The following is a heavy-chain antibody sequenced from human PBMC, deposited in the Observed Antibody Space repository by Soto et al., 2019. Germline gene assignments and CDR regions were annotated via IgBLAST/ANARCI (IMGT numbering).Heavy chain of an antibody. CDR2: MNPNSGNT. D-gene: IGHD6-13*01. J-gene: IGHJ4*02. V-gene: IGHV1-8*01. Sequence: GASVKVSCKASGYTFTSYDINWVRQATGQGLEWMGWMNPNSGNTGYAQKFQGRVTMTRNTSISTAYMELSSLRSEDTAVYYCAWGALGAAGNYYWGQGTLVTVSS. CDR3: AWGALGAAGNYY. CDR1: GYTFTSYD.